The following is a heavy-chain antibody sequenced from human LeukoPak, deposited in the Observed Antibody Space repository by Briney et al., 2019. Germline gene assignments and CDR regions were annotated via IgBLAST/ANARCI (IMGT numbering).Heavy chain of an antibody. D-gene: IGHD3-9*01. CDR3: ARETGLSPGYSPVDY. CDR2: ISGSGGST. CDR1: GFTFSSYA. V-gene: IGHV3-23*01. J-gene: IGHJ4*02. Sequence: GGSLRLSCAASGFTFSSYAMSWVRQAPGKGLEWVSAISGSGGSTYYADSVKGRFTISRDNAKNSLYLQMNSLRAEDTAVYYCARETGLSPGYSPVDYWGQGTLVTVSS.